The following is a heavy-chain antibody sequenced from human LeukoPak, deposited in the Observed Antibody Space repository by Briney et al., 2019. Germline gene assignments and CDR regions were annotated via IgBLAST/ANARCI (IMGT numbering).Heavy chain of an antibody. CDR2: IKYDGSAT. V-gene: IGHV3-74*01. CDR1: GFTFSNYG. Sequence: GGSLRLSCAASGFTFSNYGMHWIHQVPGKGLVWVSHIKYDGSATNYADSVKGRFTISRDNAKNTLYLQMNSLRAEDTAVYYCVSGSLQSGYNFDYWGQGALVTVSS. J-gene: IGHJ4*02. CDR3: VSGSLQSGYNFDY. D-gene: IGHD3-3*01.